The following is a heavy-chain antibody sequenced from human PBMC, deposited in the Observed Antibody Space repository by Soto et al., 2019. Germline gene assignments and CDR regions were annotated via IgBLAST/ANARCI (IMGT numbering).Heavy chain of an antibody. CDR2: IKSDSSGT. Sequence: GGSLRLSCAASGFTFSGYNMNWVRQAPGKGLEWISCIKSDSSGTGYADSVKGRFTISRDNARNSLYLQMNSLRAEDTAVYYCARDLSWGSNWYYYMDVWGKGTTVTVSS. D-gene: IGHD7-27*01. CDR1: GFTFSGYN. J-gene: IGHJ6*03. V-gene: IGHV3-48*01. CDR3: ARDLSWGSNWYYYMDV.